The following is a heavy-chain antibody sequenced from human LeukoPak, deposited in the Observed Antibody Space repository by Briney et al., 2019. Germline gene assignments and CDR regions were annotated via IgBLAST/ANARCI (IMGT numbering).Heavy chain of an antibody. J-gene: IGHJ5*02. CDR1: GLSLSSSG. D-gene: IGHD2-2*02. Sequence: GSLRLSCAASGLSLSSSGMHWVRQAPGKGLEWVAVIWFDGSKTYYADSVKGRFTISRDTSKNTLFLQMNNLRDEDTAVYYCAKAGGDCTSSSCYSDWFNPWGQGTLVTVSS. CDR3: AKAGGDCTSSSCYSDWFNP. V-gene: IGHV3-33*06. CDR2: IWFDGSKT.